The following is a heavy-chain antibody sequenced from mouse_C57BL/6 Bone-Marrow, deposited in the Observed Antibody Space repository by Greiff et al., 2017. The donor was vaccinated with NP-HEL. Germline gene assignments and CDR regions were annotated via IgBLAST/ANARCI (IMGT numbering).Heavy chain of an antibody. Sequence: DVQLVESGGDLVKPGGSLKLSCAASVFTFSSYGMSWVRQTPDKRLEWVATISSGGSYTYYPDSVKGRFTISSDNAKNTLYLQMSSLKSEDTAMYYCARHGGYYAMDYWGQGTSVTVSS. CDR2: ISSGGSYT. CDR3: ARHGGYYAMDY. CDR1: VFTFSSYG. J-gene: IGHJ4*01. V-gene: IGHV5-6*01.